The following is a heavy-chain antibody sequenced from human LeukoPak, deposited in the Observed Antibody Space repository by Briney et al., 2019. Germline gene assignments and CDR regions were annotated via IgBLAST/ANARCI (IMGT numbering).Heavy chain of an antibody. V-gene: IGHV4-4*07. Sequence: SETLSLTCTVSGGSISSYYWSWIRQPAGKGLEWLGRIYTSGSTNYNPSLKSRVTMSVDTSKNQFSLKLSSVTAADTAVYYCARDWPDGVAHWAFDIWGQGTMVTVSS. CDR2: IYTSGST. D-gene: IGHD3-3*01. J-gene: IGHJ3*02. CDR3: ARDWPDGVAHWAFDI. CDR1: GGSISSYY.